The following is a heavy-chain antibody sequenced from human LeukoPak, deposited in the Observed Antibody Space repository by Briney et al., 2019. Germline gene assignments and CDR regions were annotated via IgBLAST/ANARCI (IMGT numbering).Heavy chain of an antibody. CDR1: GYSLANYG. V-gene: IGHV1-8*02. CDR2: MNPNSGNT. J-gene: IGHJ4*02. Sequence: PWASVKVSCKASGYSLANYGINWVRQATGQGLEWMGWMNPNSGNTGYAQKFQGRVTMTRNTSISTAYMELSSLRSEDTAVYYCARGDWVGATLDYWGQGTLVTVSS. CDR3: ARGDWVGATLDY. D-gene: IGHD1-26*01.